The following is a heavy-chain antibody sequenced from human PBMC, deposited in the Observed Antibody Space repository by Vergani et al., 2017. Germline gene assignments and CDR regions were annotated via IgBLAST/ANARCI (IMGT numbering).Heavy chain of an antibody. CDR2: IKSDGSIT. D-gene: IGHD6-13*01. J-gene: IGHJ2*01. V-gene: IGHV3-74*01. CDR1: GFSFSGYW. Sequence: EVQLVESGGGLIHPGGSLRLSCEGSGFSFSGYWMHWVRQSPEKGLVWVSRIKSDGSITNYADYVKGRFTISRDNAKNSLYLQMNSLRAEDTALYYCVKDIAASGNYWYFDLWGRGTLVTVSS. CDR3: VKDIAASGNYWYFDL.